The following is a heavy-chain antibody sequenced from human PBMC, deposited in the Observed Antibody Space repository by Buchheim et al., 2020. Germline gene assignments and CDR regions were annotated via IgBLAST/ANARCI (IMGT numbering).Heavy chain of an antibody. CDR2: MYYDGKNE. CDR3: ATDPYASAWYYFDN. V-gene: IGHV3-33*01. D-gene: IGHD6-19*01. CDR1: GFDFNNYA. Sequence: QVQLVESGGSVVQPGGSLRLSCAASGFDFNNYAMHWVRQVPGKGLEWVAVMYYDGKNEFYGDSVRGRFTISRDNSERMLYLQMNNLRVEDTAIYYCATDPYASAWYYFDNWGQGT. J-gene: IGHJ4*02.